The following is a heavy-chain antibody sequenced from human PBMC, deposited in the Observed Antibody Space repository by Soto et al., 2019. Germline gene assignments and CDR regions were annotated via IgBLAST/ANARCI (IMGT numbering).Heavy chain of an antibody. CDR3: AKQVRDGTSSPYYFDY. CDR2: ISSAVNT. J-gene: IGHJ4*02. CDR1: GFTFSNYA. Sequence: GGSLRLSCAGSGFTFSNYAMSWVRQAPGKGLEWVSAISSAVNTYYADSVKGRFTISRDNSMNTLSLQKNSLRAEATAVYYCAKQVRDGTSSPYYFDYWGQGTLVTVSS. V-gene: IGHV3-23*01. D-gene: IGHD6-6*01.